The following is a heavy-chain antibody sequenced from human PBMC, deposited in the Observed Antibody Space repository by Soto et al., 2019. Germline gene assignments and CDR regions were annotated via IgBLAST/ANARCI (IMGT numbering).Heavy chain of an antibody. CDR1: GLTFSNYA. V-gene: IGHV3-23*01. CDR3: AKGGHYSVFDS. D-gene: IGHD6-13*01. J-gene: IGHJ5*01. CDR2: IAGDASGT. Sequence: EVEMLESGGGLVQPGGSLRLSCAVSGLTFSNYAMTWVRQAPGKGLEWVSTIAGDASGTFYVDSVKGRFTISRDNSNNMVYLQINSLRAEDTAVYYCAKGGHYSVFDSWGQGTLVTVSS.